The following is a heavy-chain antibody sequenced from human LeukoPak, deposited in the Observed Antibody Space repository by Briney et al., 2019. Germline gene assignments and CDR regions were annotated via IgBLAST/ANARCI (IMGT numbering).Heavy chain of an antibody. CDR2: ISWNSGSI. J-gene: IGHJ4*02. D-gene: IGHD5-18*01. Sequence: PGRSLRLSCAASGFTSDDYAMHWVRQAPGKGLEWVSGISWNSGSIGYADSVKGRFTISRDNAKNSLYLQMNSLRAEDTALYYCAKEVDSYGPNPEYYFDYWGQGTLVTVSS. V-gene: IGHV3-9*02. CDR1: GFTSDDYA. CDR3: AKEVDSYGPNPEYYFDY.